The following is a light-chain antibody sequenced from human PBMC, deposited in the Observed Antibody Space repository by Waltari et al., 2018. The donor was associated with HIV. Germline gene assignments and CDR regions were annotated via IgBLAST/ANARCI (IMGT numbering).Light chain of an antibody. CDR3: AAWDDSLIGPV. J-gene: IGLJ3*02. V-gene: IGLV1-44*01. CDR1: SSNLRSTT. Sequence: QSVLTQPPSASGTPGQRVTISSSGRSSNLRSTTVNRHQQLPGTAPKLLIYSNNQRPSGVPDRLSGSKSGTSASLAISGLQSEDEANYYCAAWDDSLIGPVFGGGTKLTVL. CDR2: SNN.